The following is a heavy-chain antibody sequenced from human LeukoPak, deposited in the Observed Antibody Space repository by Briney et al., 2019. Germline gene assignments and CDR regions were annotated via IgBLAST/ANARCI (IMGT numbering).Heavy chain of an antibody. V-gene: IGHV1-2*02. Sequence: ASVKVSCKASGYTFTGYYTHWVRQAPGQGLEWMGWINPNSGGTNYAQKFQGRVTMTRDTSISTAYMELSRLRSDDTAVYYCARDRLVVVAAIRKNWFDPWGQGTLVTVSS. D-gene: IGHD2-15*01. CDR3: ARDRLVVVAAIRKNWFDP. CDR2: INPNSGGT. J-gene: IGHJ5*02. CDR1: GYTFTGYY.